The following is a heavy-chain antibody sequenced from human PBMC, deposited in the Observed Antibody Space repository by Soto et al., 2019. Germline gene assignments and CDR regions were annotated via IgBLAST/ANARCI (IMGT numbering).Heavy chain of an antibody. J-gene: IGHJ4*02. V-gene: IGHV4-59*08. D-gene: IGHD6-19*01. Sequence: QVQLQESGPGLVKASETLSLTCTVSGGSISSYYWTWIRQPPGKGLEWIGYMSNSGTTNYNPSLKSRVTISVDTSKTRFSLNLNSVTAADTAVYYCSRSSNIAVAGTGFDYWGQGTLVTVSS. CDR3: SRSSNIAVAGTGFDY. CDR1: GGSISSYY. CDR2: MSNSGTT.